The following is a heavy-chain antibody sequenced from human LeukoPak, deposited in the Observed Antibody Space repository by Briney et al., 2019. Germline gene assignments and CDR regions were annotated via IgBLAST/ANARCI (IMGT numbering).Heavy chain of an antibody. CDR1: GFTFSSYS. J-gene: IGHJ4*02. D-gene: IGHD1-26*01. CDR3: AKGPTIVGATGIDY. V-gene: IGHV3-21*04. CDR2: ISSSSSYI. Sequence: PGGSLRLSCAASGFTFSSYSMNWVRQAPGKGLEWVSSISSSSSYIYYADSVKGRFTISRDNAKNSLYLQMNSLRAEDTAVYYCAKGPTIVGATGIDYWGQGTLVTVSS.